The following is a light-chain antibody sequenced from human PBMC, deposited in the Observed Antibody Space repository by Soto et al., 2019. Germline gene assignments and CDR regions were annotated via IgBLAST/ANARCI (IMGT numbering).Light chain of an antibody. CDR3: HQYGSSPQT. J-gene: IGKJ1*01. V-gene: IGKV3-20*01. Sequence: EIVLTQSPGTLSLSPGERATLSCRASQSVSGRYLAWYQQKPGQAPRLLIYGASSRATGIPDRFSGSGSGTEFTPTVDRLEPEDSAVYYCHQYGSSPQTFGRGTKVDIK. CDR1: QSVSGRY. CDR2: GAS.